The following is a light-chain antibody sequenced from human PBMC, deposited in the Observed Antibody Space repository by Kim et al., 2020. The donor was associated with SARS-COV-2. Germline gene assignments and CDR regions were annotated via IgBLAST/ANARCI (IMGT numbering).Light chain of an antibody. CDR2: WAS. V-gene: IGKV4-1*01. CDR3: QQYYSTPLI. J-gene: IGKJ4*01. CDR1: QSVLYSSNNKNY. Sequence: ATINCKSSQSVLYSSNNKNYLAWYQQKPGQPPKLLIYWASTRESGVPVRFSGSGSGTDFTLTISSLQAEDVAVYYCQQYYSTPLIFGGGTKVDIK.